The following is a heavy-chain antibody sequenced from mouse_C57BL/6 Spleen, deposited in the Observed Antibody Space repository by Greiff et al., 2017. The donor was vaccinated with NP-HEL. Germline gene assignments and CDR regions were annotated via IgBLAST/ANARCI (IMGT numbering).Heavy chain of an antibody. CDR1: GYTFTSYW. J-gene: IGHJ1*03. Sequence: QVQLQQPGAELVKPGASVKMSCKASGYTFTSYWITWVKQRPGQGLEWIGDIYPGSGSTNYNEKFKSKATLTVDTPSSTAYMQLSSLTSEDSAVYYRARNTGGYFDVWGTGTTVTVSS. D-gene: IGHD4-1*01. CDR2: IYPGSGST. CDR3: ARNTGGYFDV. V-gene: IGHV1-55*01.